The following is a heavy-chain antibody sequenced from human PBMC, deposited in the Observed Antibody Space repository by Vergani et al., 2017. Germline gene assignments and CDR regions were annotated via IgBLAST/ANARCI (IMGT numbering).Heavy chain of an antibody. Sequence: VQLVESGGGLVQPGGSLRLSCAASGFTFSSYGMHWVRQAPGKGLEWVAVIWYDGSNKYYADSVKGRFTISRDNSKNTLYLQMNSLRAEDTAVYYCARSGGTAMATSDIDYWGQGTLVTVSS. V-gene: IGHV3-33*01. D-gene: IGHD5-18*01. CDR1: GFTFSSYG. J-gene: IGHJ4*02. CDR3: ARSGGTAMATSDIDY. CDR2: IWYDGSNK.